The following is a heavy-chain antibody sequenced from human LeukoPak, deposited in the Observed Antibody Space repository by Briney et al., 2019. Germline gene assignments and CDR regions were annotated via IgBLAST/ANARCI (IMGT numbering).Heavy chain of an antibody. D-gene: IGHD3-10*01. J-gene: IGHJ4*02. CDR2: ISDGGGVA. CDR3: AKDLRGSGSYGYFDY. Sequence: GGSLRLSCAASGFTFSSNGMNWVRQAPGKGLEWVSSISDGGGVAYYADSVKGRFIISRDNSKDTLYLQMDSLRAEDTALYYCAKDLRGSGSYGYFDYWGQGIPVTVSS. CDR1: GFTFSSNG. V-gene: IGHV3-23*01.